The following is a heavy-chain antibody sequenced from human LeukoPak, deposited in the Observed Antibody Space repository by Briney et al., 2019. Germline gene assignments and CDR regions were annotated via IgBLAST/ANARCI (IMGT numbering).Heavy chain of an antibody. Sequence: ASVRVSCKVSGATLSKISIDWVRQAHGKGLEWMGSVGHEDGTTIHAQKFQGRFNMTVDTATDKAYMEMSSLMSEDTAIYYCATGAIVFDYWGQGTLVTVSS. CDR2: VGHEDGTT. CDR1: GATLSKIS. J-gene: IGHJ4*02. D-gene: IGHD3-22*01. V-gene: IGHV1-24*01. CDR3: ATGAIVFDY.